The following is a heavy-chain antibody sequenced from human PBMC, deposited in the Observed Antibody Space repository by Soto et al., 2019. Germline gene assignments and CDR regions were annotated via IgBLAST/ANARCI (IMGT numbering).Heavy chain of an antibody. CDR3: ARRITMVRGPYYYYGLDV. Sequence: GGSLRLSCADSGFTFSSHAMNWVRQAPGKGLEWVSFISSTSSTKNYADSVKGRFTISRDNAKNSLYLQMSSLRDEDTAVYYCARRITMVRGPYYYYGLDVWGQGTTVSVSS. CDR1: GFTFSSHA. D-gene: IGHD3-10*01. J-gene: IGHJ6*02. V-gene: IGHV3-48*02. CDR2: ISSTSSTK.